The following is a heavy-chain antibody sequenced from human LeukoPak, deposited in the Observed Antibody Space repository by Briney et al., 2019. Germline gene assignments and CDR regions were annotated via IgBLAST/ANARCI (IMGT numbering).Heavy chain of an antibody. V-gene: IGHV4-39*01. D-gene: IGHD6-19*01. J-gene: IGHJ6*02. Sequence: SETLSLTCTVSGGSISSSYYSWGWIRQPPGKGLEWIGSGYYSVSTHYNPSLKIRVTISVDTSKNYFSLKLRSVTAADTAVYYCARHGGSSGWYEAYYYYGMDVWGQGTTVTVSS. CDR2: GYYSVST. CDR1: GGSISSSYYS. CDR3: ARHGGSSGWYEAYYYYGMDV.